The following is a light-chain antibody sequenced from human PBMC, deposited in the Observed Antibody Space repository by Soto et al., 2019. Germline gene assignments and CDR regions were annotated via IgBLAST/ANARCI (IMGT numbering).Light chain of an antibody. CDR3: QQYYATPFT. J-gene: IGKJ3*01. CDR1: QSVLYSSDNNNY. CDR2: WAS. V-gene: IGKV4-1*01. Sequence: DIVMTQSPDSLAVSLGERVTINCKSSQSVLYSSDNNNYLSWYQQKPGKPPKLLIYWASARESGVPDRFSGSGSGTDFTLTISSLQAEDVAVYYCQQYYATPFTFGPGTKVDIK.